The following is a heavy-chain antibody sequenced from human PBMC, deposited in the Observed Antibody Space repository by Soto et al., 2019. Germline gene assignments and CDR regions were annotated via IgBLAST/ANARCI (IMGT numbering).Heavy chain of an antibody. CDR2: ISAYNGNT. D-gene: IGHD3-22*01. V-gene: IGHV1-18*01. Sequence: ASVKVSCKASGYTFTSYGISWVRQAPGQGLEWMGWISAYNGNTNYAQKLQGRVTMTTDTSTSTAYTELRSLRSDDTAVYYCARTRVVAIRSAFDIWGQGTMVTVSS. CDR3: ARTRVVAIRSAFDI. J-gene: IGHJ3*02. CDR1: GYTFTSYG.